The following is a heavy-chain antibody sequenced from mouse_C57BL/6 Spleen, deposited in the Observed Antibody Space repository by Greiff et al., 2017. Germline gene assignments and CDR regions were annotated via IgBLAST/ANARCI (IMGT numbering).Heavy chain of an antibody. D-gene: IGHD2-14*01. CDR2: IKPSDCGT. CDR3: ARRGIYAMDY. CDR1: GYPFTCYR. V-gene: IGHV1-53*01. Sequence: QVQLQQLGTELVKPGASAKLSCKASGYPFTCYRMHRVPPSPGEGPEWVGNIKPSDCGTNYSAKCKGKATLTVDKSYSTAYMQISSLTSEDTAVYYCARRGIYAMDYWGQGTSVTVSS. J-gene: IGHJ4*01.